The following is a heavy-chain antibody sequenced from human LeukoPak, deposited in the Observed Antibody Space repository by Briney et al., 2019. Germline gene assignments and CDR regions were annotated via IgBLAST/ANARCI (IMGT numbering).Heavy chain of an antibody. D-gene: IGHD6-19*01. CDR1: GFTFDDYG. J-gene: IGHJ4*02. Sequence: GESLKISCAASGFTFDDYGMSWVRQAPGKGLEWVSGINWNGGSTGYADSVKGRFTISRDNAKNSLYLQMNSLRAEDTALYYCARMYSSGWYALDYWGQGTLVTVSS. CDR2: INWNGGST. V-gene: IGHV3-20*04. CDR3: ARMYSSGWYALDY.